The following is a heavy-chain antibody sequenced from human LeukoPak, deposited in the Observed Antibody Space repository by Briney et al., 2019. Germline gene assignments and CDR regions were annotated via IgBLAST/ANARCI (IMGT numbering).Heavy chain of an antibody. CDR1: GYTFTSYD. D-gene: IGHD6-13*01. V-gene: IGHV1-8*01. J-gene: IGHJ4*02. CDR3: ARDGAAVPVAY. CDR2: MNPNSGNT. Sequence: ASVKVSCKASGYTFTSYDINWMRQAPGQGLEWVGWMNPNSGNTGYAQTFQGKLTMTRNTSIKTAYMELSSLRSEDAAVYYCARDGAAVPVAYWGQGTLVTVSS.